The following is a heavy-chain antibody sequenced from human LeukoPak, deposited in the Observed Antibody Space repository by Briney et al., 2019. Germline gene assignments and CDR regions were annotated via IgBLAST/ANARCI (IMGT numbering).Heavy chain of an antibody. J-gene: IGHJ2*01. V-gene: IGHV4-39*07. CDR2: IYYSGSS. CDR1: GGPINSGDYY. D-gene: IGHD2-2*01. Sequence: SETLSLTCTVSGGPINSGDYYWVWIRQPPGKGLEWIGSIYYSGSSSYNPSLKSRVTMSVDTSKNQFSLKLSSVTAADTAVYYCARDGWGCSSTSCYADIDYYGSGRSGYFDLWGRGTLVTVSS. CDR3: ARDGWGCSSTSCYADIDYYGSGRSGYFDL.